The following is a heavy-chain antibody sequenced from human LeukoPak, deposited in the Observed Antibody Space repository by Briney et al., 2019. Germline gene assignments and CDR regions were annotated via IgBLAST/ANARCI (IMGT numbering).Heavy chain of an antibody. V-gene: IGHV3-30*02. D-gene: IGHD5-18*01. Sequence: GGSLRLSCAASGFTFSSYAMHWVRQGPGKGLEWVAYIAHHGSNKYYADSVKGRFTISRDNSKRTLYLQMNNLRAHDTAVYYCATGVSSYGPQAYWGQGTLVTVSS. CDR2: IAHHGSNK. CDR1: GFTFSSYA. J-gene: IGHJ4*02. CDR3: ATGVSSYGPQAY.